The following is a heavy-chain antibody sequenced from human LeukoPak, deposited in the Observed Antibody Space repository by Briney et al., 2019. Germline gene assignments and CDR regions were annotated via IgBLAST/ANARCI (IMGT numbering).Heavy chain of an antibody. CDR1: GGSISSYY. D-gene: IGHD2-15*01. V-gene: IGHV4-59*01. Sequence: SETLSLTCSVSGGSISSYYWSWIRQPPGKGLEWIGHIYYSGNTNYNPSLKSRVTISVDTSKNQFSLKLSSVTTTDTAVYYCARDVGVMVKAFDIWGQGTMVTVSS. CDR2: IYYSGNT. J-gene: IGHJ3*02. CDR3: ARDVGVMVKAFDI.